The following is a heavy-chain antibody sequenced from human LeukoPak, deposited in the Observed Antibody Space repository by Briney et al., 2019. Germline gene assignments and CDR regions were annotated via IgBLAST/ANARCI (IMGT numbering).Heavy chain of an antibody. CDR2: AYFRSQWYN. V-gene: IGHV6-1*01. Sequence: TSQTLSLTCAISGDSVSRDRVAWNWIRQSPSRGLEWLGRAYFRSQWYNDYAVSVQSRISINPDTSKNQFSLQLSSVTAEDTAVYYCARSQTTVAFDYWGQGSLVTVSS. CDR1: GDSVSRDRVA. CDR3: ARSQTTVAFDY. J-gene: IGHJ4*02. D-gene: IGHD6-19*01.